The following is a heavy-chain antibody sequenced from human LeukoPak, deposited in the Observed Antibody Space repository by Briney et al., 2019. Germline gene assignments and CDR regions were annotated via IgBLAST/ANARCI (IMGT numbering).Heavy chain of an antibody. CDR3: ARTYDSSGYYPYYFDY. Sequence: GGSLRLSCAASGFTFSSYSMNWVRQAPGKGLEWVSSISSSSSYIYYADSVKGRFTISRDNAKNSLYLQINSLRAEDTAVYYCARTYDSSGYYPYYFDYWGQGTLVTVSS. CDR1: GFTFSSYS. D-gene: IGHD3-22*01. CDR2: ISSSSSYI. V-gene: IGHV3-21*01. J-gene: IGHJ4*02.